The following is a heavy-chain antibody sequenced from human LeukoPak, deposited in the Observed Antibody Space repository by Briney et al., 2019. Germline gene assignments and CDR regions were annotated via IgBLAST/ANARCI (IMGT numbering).Heavy chain of an antibody. CDR1: GFTFSDYY. CDR2: INHSGST. Sequence: KTGGSLRLSCAASGFTFSDYYMSWIRQAPGKGLEWIGEINHSGSTNYNPSLKSRVTISVDTSKNQFSLKLSSVTAADTAVYYCARGRAVVATRLDYWGQGTLVTVSS. V-gene: IGHV4-34*01. CDR3: ARGRAVVATRLDY. D-gene: IGHD5-12*01. J-gene: IGHJ4*02.